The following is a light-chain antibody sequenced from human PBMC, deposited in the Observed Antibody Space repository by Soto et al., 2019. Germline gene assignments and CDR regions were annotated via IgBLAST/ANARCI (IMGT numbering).Light chain of an antibody. CDR2: DTT. V-gene: IGLV1-40*01. CDR1: HSDIGAGYG. Sequence: QSVLTQPPSVTGAPGQRVTISCTGSHSDIGAGYGVHWYQQFPHSAPKLLIYDTTNRPSGVPDRSSGSRSGTSASLAITGLQAEDEADYYCQSFDSSRIGLLFGGGTKLTVL. J-gene: IGLJ2*01. CDR3: QSFDSSRIGLL.